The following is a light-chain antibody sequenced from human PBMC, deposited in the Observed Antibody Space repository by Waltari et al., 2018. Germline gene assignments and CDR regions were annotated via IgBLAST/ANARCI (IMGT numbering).Light chain of an antibody. CDR3: MQILQPART. Sequence: DILMTQSPLSLPVTPGEPASISCRSSQSLLHSNGYTYLDWYLQKPGQSPQVLIYLGSNRASGVPDRFSGSGSGTDFTLNISRVEAEDVGVYYCMQILQPARTFGQGTRLEIK. J-gene: IGKJ2*01. CDR2: LGS. V-gene: IGKV2-28*01. CDR1: QSLLHSNGYTY.